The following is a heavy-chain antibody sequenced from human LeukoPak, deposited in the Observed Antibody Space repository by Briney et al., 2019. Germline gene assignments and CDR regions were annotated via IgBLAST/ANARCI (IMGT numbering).Heavy chain of an antibody. CDR3: ARDQYDSVWGSHRPYFDY. V-gene: IGHV1-18*01. Sequence: ASVKVSCKASGYTFSSYGIIWVRQAPGQGLEWMGWISVHNGDTKYAQKFQDRVIMTTDTSTSTAYMELWGLRSDDTAVYYCARDQYDSVWGSHRPYFDYWGQGTLVTVSS. D-gene: IGHD3-16*01. CDR1: GYTFSSYG. CDR2: ISVHNGDT. J-gene: IGHJ4*02.